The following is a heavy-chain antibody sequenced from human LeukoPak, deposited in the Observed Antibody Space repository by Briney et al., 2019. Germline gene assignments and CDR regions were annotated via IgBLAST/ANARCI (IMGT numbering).Heavy chain of an antibody. Sequence: GGSLRLSCAPSGFTLTSYTMHWVRQPPDQGLEWVAATSYDGGNRYYADNVKGRFTISRNNSNNTLFLQMKSLRPEDTAVYFCAKKSLWFKYFDYWGQGIRVTVSS. D-gene: IGHD2-21*01. CDR1: GFTLTSYT. J-gene: IGHJ4*02. V-gene: IGHV3-30*01. CDR2: TSYDGGNR. CDR3: AKKSLWFKYFDY.